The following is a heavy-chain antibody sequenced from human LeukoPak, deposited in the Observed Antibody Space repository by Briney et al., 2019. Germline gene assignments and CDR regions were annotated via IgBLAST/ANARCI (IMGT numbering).Heavy chain of an antibody. J-gene: IGHJ4*02. Sequence: GGSLRLSCAASGFTFSSYGMHWVRQAPGKGLEWVAVISYDGSNKYYADSVKGRFTISRDNSKNTLYLQMNSLRAEDTAVYYCANTYYYDSSGYYHHPYYFDYWGQGTLVTVSS. CDR2: ISYDGSNK. V-gene: IGHV3-30*18. CDR1: GFTFSSYG. D-gene: IGHD3-22*01. CDR3: ANTYYYDSSGYYHHPYYFDY.